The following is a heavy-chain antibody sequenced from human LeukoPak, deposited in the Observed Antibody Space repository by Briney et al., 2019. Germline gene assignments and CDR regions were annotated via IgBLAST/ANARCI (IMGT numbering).Heavy chain of an antibody. V-gene: IGHV3-30*04. CDR3: ARRFYSSRKYYYMDV. CDR1: GFTFSSYA. Sequence: PGRSLRLSCAASGFTFSSYAMHWVRQAPGKGLEWVAVISYDGSNKYYADSVKGRFTISRDNSKNTLYPQMNSLRAEDTAVYYCARRFYSSRKYYYMDVWGKGTTVTISS. CDR2: ISYDGSNK. D-gene: IGHD1-14*01. J-gene: IGHJ6*03.